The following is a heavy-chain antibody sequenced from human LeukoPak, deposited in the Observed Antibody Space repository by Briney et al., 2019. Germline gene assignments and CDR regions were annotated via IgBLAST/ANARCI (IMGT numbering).Heavy chain of an antibody. Sequence: GGSLRLSCAASGFTFSSYSMNWVRQAPGKGLEWVSSISSSSSYIYYADSVKGRFTISRGNAKNSLYLQMNSLRAEDTAVYYCARGFSSSWYSYFQHWGQGTLVTVSS. CDR1: GFTFSSYS. J-gene: IGHJ1*01. CDR2: ISSSSSYI. V-gene: IGHV3-21*01. D-gene: IGHD6-13*01. CDR3: ARGFSSSWYSYFQH.